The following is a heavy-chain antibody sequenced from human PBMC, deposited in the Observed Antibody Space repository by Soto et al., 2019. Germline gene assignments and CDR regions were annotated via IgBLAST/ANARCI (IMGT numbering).Heavy chain of an antibody. CDR2: ISSSSSTI. CDR1: GFTFSSYS. CDR3: ARVRYSKVYDAFDI. Sequence: GGSLRLSCAASGFTFSSYSMNWVRQAPGKGLEWASYISSSSSTIYYADSVKGRFTISRDNAKNSLYLQMNSLRDEDTAVYYCARVRYSKVYDAFDIWGQGTMVTVSS. D-gene: IGHD6-13*01. V-gene: IGHV3-48*02. J-gene: IGHJ3*02.